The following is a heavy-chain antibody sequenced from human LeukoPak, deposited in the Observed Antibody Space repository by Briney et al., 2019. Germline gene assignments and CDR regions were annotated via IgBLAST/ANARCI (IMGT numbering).Heavy chain of an antibody. Sequence: PGGSLRLSCAASGFTFSNFAMAWVRQAPGKGLEWVSAISGSGGSTYYADSVKGRFTTSRDNSKDTLYVQINSLRVDDTAVYYCAKDRGGNSGWWFDHRGQGTLVTVSS. CDR3: AKDRGGNSGWWFDH. D-gene: IGHD4-23*01. V-gene: IGHV3-23*01. J-gene: IGHJ5*02. CDR2: ISGSGGST. CDR1: GFTFSNFA.